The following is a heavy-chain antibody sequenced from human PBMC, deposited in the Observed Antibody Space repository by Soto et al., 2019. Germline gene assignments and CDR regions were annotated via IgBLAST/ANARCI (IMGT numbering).Heavy chain of an antibody. D-gene: IGHD6-19*01. J-gene: IGHJ6*02. V-gene: IGHV3-23*01. CDR3: AKAKGALAVAGDCYYGMDV. CDR1: GFTFSSYA. Sequence: GGSLRLSCAASGFTFSSYAMSWVRQAPGKGLEWVSAISGSGGSTYYADSVKGRFTISRDNSKNTLYLQMNSLRAEDTAVYYCAKAKGALAVAGDCYYGMDVWGQGTTVTVSS. CDR2: ISGSGGST.